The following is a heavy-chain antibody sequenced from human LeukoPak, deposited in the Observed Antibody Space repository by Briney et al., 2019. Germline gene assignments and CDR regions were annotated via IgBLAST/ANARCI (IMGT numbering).Heavy chain of an antibody. J-gene: IGHJ4*02. D-gene: IGHD5-24*01. CDR3: ARDRGDGYTATDY. CDR2: INTDGSST. CDR1: GFTFSSYW. V-gene: IGHV3-74*01. Sequence: GGSLRLSCAASGFTFSSYWMHWVRQAPGKGLVWVSRINTDGSSTTYADSVKGRSTFSRDNAKNTLYLQMNSLRAEDTAVYYCARDRGDGYTATDYWGQGTLVTVSS.